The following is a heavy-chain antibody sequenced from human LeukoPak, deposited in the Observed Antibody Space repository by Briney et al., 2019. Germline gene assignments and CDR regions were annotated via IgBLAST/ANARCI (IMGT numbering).Heavy chain of an antibody. Sequence: GGSLRLSCAASGFTFSSYAMHWVRQAPGKGLEWVAVISYDGSNKYYADSVKGRFTISRDNSKDTLYLQMNSLRAEDTAVYYCAKDLHYGSADYWGQGTLVTVSS. V-gene: IGHV3-30*04. CDR2: ISYDGSNK. CDR3: AKDLHYGSADY. D-gene: IGHD3-10*01. J-gene: IGHJ4*02. CDR1: GFTFSSYA.